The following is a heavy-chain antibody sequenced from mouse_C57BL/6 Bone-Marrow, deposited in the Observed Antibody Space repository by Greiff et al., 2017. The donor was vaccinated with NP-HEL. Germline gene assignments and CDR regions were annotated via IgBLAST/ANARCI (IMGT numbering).Heavy chain of an antibody. CDR1: GYAFSSSW. J-gene: IGHJ2*01. V-gene: IGHV1-82*01. CDR3: ARRGHYYGSNFDY. CDR2: IYPGDGDT. D-gene: IGHD1-1*01. Sequence: QVQLQQSGPELVKPGASVKISCKASGYAFSSSWMNWVKQRPGKGLEWIGRIYPGDGDTNYNGKFKGKATLTADKSSSTAYMQLSSLTSEDSAVYFCARRGHYYGSNFDYWGQGTTLTVSS.